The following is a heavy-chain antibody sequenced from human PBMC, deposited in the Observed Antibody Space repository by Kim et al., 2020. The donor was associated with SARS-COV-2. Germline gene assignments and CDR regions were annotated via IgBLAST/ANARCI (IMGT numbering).Heavy chain of an antibody. J-gene: IGHJ6*02. CDR2: INPSAGST. CDR3: AREVWSIGAEGFNRNYCGMDV. Sequence: ASVKVSCTASGYTFTSYYIHWVRQAPGQGLEWMGIINPSAGSTSYAQKFKGRLTMSRDTSTNTVYMELNSLEYGDTALYFCAREVWSIGAEGFNRNYCGMDVWGQRTTVTVSS. CDR1: GYTFTSYY. V-gene: IGHV1-46*01. D-gene: IGHD6-13*01.